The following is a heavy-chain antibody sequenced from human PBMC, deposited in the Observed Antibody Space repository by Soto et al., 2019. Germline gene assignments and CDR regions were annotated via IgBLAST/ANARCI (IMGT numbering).Heavy chain of an antibody. V-gene: IGHV3-23*01. CDR3: AKVGCSTSCYAFCDY. D-gene: IGHD2-2*01. CDR2: ISGSGGST. CDR1: GFTFSSYA. J-gene: IGHJ4*02. Sequence: GGSLRLSCAASGFTFSSYAMSWVRQAPGKGLEWVSAISGSGGSTYYADSVKGRFTISRDNSKNTQYLQMNSLRAEDTAVYYCAKVGCSTSCYAFCDYWGQGTLVTVSS.